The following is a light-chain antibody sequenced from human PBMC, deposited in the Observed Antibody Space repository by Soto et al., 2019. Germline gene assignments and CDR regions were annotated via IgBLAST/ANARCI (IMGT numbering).Light chain of an antibody. Sequence: EIKMTESPSTLTAYVGDTVTVTCGASQTFNSWVTWYQQKPGKAPKLLIYEAFTLQSGVSSRCSGNGSGTEFSLTIISLEADDFGSYYGQHYNPWTFGPGTKVDI. CDR2: EAF. CDR1: QTFNSW. CDR3: QHYNPWT. V-gene: IGKV1-5*01. J-gene: IGKJ1*01.